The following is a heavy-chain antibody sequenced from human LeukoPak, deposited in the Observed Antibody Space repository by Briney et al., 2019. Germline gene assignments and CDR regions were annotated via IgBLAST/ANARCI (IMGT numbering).Heavy chain of an antibody. D-gene: IGHD6-13*01. J-gene: IGHJ3*02. CDR2: ISGSGGST. CDR1: GSTFSSYA. Sequence: GGSLRLSCAASGSTFSSYAMSWVRQAPGKGLEWVSAISGSGGSTYYADSVKGRFTISRDNSKNTLYLQMNSLRAEDTAVYYCAKTPYSSSWRPRNDAFDIWGQGTMVTVSS. CDR3: AKTPYSSSWRPRNDAFDI. V-gene: IGHV3-23*01.